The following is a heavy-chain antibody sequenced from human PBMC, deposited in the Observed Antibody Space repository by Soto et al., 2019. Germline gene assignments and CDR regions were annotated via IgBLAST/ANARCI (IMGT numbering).Heavy chain of an antibody. V-gene: IGHV3-23*01. D-gene: IGHD2-2*02. J-gene: IGHJ6*02. CDR2: ISGSGGST. CDR3: AKEIVVVPAAIPKRGYYYYYGMDV. Sequence: GGSLRLSCAASGFTFSSYAMSWVRQAPGKGLEWVSAISGSGGSTYYADSVKGRFTISRDNSKNTLYLQMNSLRAEDTAVYYCAKEIVVVPAAIPKRGYYYYYGMDVWGQGTTVTVSS. CDR1: GFTFSSYA.